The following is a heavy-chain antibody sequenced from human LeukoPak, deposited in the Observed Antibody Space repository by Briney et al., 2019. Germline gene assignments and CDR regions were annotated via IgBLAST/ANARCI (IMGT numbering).Heavy chain of an antibody. CDR1: GFTFSSYS. CDR2: ISSSSSYI. V-gene: IGHV3-21*01. D-gene: IGHD3-9*01. J-gene: IGHJ6*03. Sequence: PGGSLRLSCAASGFTFSSYSMNWVRQAPGKGLEWVSSISSSSSYIYYADSVKGRFTISRDNAKNSLYLQMNSLRAEDTAVYYCARSLRYLSNYYYYMDVWGKGTTVTVSS. CDR3: ARSLRYLSNYYYYMDV.